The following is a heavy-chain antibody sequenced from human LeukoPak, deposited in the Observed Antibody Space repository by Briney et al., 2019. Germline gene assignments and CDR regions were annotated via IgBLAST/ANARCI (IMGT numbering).Heavy chain of an antibody. V-gene: IGHV3-48*04. CDR2: ISSSSSTI. D-gene: IGHD4-17*01. CDR1: GFTFSRYS. J-gene: IGHJ4*02. Sequence: PGGSLRLSCAASGFTFSRYSMNWVRQAPGKGLEWVSYISSSSSTIYYADSVKGRFTISRDNAKNSLYLQMNSLRAEDTAVYYCARDRGTSTVTTPRWGQGTLVTVSS. CDR3: ARDRGTSTVTTPR.